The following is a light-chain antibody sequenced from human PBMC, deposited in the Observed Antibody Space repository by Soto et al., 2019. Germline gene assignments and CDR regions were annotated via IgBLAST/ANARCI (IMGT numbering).Light chain of an antibody. V-gene: IGKV3-15*01. CDR2: GAS. Sequence: EIVMTQSPATLSVSPGERATLSCRASQSVSSNLARYQQKPGQAPGLLIYGASTRATGSPARFSSSGSGTEFTLGISSLLSEDFAVDYCQQRYTFGKGNKLQI. J-gene: IGKJ2*01. CDR3: QQRYT. CDR1: QSVSSN.